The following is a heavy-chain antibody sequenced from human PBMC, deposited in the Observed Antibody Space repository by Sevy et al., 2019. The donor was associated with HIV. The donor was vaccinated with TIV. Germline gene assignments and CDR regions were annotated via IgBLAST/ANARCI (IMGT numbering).Heavy chain of an antibody. Sequence: GESLKISCAASGFTFSDYVMHWVRQAPGKGLEWLARISHDTTVKYYAGSLKGRFTISRDNSKNTLYLQMNSLRHEDTAVYHCARDADWSLNYWGQGTLVTVSS. V-gene: IGHV3-30*04. J-gene: IGHJ4*02. D-gene: IGHD3-9*01. CDR1: GFTFSDYV. CDR2: ISHDTTVK. CDR3: ARDADWSLNY.